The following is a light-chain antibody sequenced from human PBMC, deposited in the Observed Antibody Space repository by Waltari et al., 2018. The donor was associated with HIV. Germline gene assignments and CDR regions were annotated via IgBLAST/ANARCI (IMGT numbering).Light chain of an antibody. Sequence: QSALTQPASVSGSPGQSITIPCTGTSSDVGGYNYVSWYQQHPGKAPKLMIYDVSKRPSGVSNRFSGSKSGNTASLTISGLQAEDEADYYCSSYTSSSALYVVFGGGTKLTVL. CDR1: SSDVGGYNY. CDR3: SSYTSSSALYVV. J-gene: IGLJ2*01. V-gene: IGLV2-14*03. CDR2: DVS.